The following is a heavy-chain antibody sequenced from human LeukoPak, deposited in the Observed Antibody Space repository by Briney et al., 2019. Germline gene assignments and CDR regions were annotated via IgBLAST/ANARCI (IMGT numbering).Heavy chain of an antibody. D-gene: IGHD3-10*01. CDR2: INPNSGGT. Sequence: GASVKVSCKASGYTFTGYYMHWVRQAPGQGLEWMGWINPNSGGTNYAQKFQGRVTMTRDTSISTAYMELSRLRSDDTAVYYCARDRAAQSRLALLWFGGGDAFDIWGQGTMVTVSS. CDR1: GYTFTGYY. V-gene: IGHV1-2*02. J-gene: IGHJ3*02. CDR3: ARDRAAQSRLALLWFGGGDAFDI.